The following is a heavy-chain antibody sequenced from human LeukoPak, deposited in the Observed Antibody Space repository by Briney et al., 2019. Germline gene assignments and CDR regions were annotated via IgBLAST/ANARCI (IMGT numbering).Heavy chain of an antibody. J-gene: IGHJ6*02. CDR2: MNPNSGNT. CDR3: ARMGYCSSTSCLTYYYYYGMDV. CDR1: GYTFTSYD. Sequence: GASVKVSCKASGYTFTSYDINWVRQATGQGLEWMGWMNPNSGNTGYAQKFQGRVTMTRNTSISTAYMELSSPRSEDTAVYYCARMGYCSSTSCLTYYYYYGMDVWGQGTTVTVSS. D-gene: IGHD2-2*01. V-gene: IGHV1-8*01.